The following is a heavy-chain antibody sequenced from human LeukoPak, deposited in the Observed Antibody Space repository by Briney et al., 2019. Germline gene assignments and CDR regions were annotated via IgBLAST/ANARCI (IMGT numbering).Heavy chain of an antibody. V-gene: IGHV4-59*12. CDR3: ARSPSGSSSRWFDP. Sequence: SETLSLTCSVPGDSITIYYWTWIRQPPGKGLEWIGYIDHTGSTNYSPSLNSRVTISRDTSKNHFSLKLSSVTAADTAVYYCARSPSGSSSRWFDPWGQGTLVTVSS. D-gene: IGHD1-26*01. CDR1: GDSITIYY. CDR2: IDHTGST. J-gene: IGHJ5*02.